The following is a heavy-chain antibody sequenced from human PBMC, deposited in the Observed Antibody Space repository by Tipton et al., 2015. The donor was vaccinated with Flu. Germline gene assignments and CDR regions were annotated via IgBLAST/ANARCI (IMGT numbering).Heavy chain of an antibody. CDR3: ARGLRGGTAAGGYENWFDP. Sequence: LRLSCTVSGGSINNYFWTWMRQSAGKGLEWIGRIYSTGEVGYNPSLKSRVTMSVDTSKNQFSLELSSVTAADTAVYFCARGLRGGTAAGGYENWFDPWGQGSAVTVSS. CDR1: GGSINNYF. CDR2: IYSTGEV. D-gene: IGHD6-13*01. V-gene: IGHV4-4*07. J-gene: IGHJ5*02.